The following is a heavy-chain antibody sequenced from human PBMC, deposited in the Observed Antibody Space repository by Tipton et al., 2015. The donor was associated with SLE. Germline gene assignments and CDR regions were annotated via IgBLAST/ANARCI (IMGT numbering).Heavy chain of an antibody. J-gene: IGHJ5*02. D-gene: IGHD3-22*01. CDR2: IYHSGST. V-gene: IGHV4-38-2*02. CDR3: ARDSSGGYNWFDP. Sequence: LRLSCTVSGYSISSGYYWGWIRQPPGKGLEWIGSIYHSGSTYYNPSLKSRVTISVDTSKNQFSLKLSSVTAADTAVYYCARDSSGGYNWFDPWGQGTLVTVSS. CDR1: GYSISSGYY.